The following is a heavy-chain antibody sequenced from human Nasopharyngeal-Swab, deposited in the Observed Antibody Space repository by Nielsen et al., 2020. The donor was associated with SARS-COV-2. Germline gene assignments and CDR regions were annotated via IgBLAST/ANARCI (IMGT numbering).Heavy chain of an antibody. Sequence: GGSLRLSCAASGFTLSNYWMTWVRQAPGKGLEWVANVKQDGTEKYYVDSVKGRFTISRDNAKNSLYLQMNSLRVEDTAVYYCARKSSPFSASVHWGQGSLVTVSS. CDR3: ARKSSPFSASVH. J-gene: IGHJ4*02. CDR1: GFTLSNYW. CDR2: VKQDGTEK. V-gene: IGHV3-7*01. D-gene: IGHD5/OR15-5a*01.